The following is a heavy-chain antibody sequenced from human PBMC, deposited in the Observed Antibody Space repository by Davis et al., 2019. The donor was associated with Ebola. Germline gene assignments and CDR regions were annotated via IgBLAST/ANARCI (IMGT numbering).Heavy chain of an antibody. Sequence: PGGSLRLSCETSGFIFRNYVMSWVRQAPGKGLEWVSTFGTGGDTYYADSVKGRFAISRDNAKNTLYLQMNSLRAEDTAVYYCARDYGPFLGMDVWGQGTTVTVSS. CDR2: FGTGGDT. D-gene: IGHD3-3*01. CDR1: GFIFRNYV. V-gene: IGHV3-23*01. CDR3: ARDYGPFLGMDV. J-gene: IGHJ6*02.